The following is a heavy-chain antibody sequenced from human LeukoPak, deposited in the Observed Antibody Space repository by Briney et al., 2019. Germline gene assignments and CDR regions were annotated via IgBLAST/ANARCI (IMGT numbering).Heavy chain of an antibody. CDR3: ARLGGIDY. Sequence: SETLSLTCAVSGGSISSGGYSWSWIRQPPGKGLEWIGYIYHSGSTYYNPSLKSRVTISVDRSKNQFSLKLSSVTAADTAVYYCARLGGIDYWGQGTLVTVSS. CDR1: GGSISSGGYS. J-gene: IGHJ4*02. V-gene: IGHV4-30-2*01. D-gene: IGHD3-3*01. CDR2: IYHSGST.